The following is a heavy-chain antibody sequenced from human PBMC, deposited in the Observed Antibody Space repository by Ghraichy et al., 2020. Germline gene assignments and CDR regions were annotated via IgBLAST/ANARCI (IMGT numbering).Heavy chain of an antibody. V-gene: IGHV3-15*01. CDR2: VKSETDGGTT. D-gene: IGHD3-16*02. CDR3: TTGTPTFGGVIVFDY. J-gene: IGHJ4*02. CDR1: GFTFSNAW. Sequence: GGSLRLSCAASGFTFSNAWMSWVRQAPGKGLEWVGRVKSETDGGTTDYAAPVKGRFTISRDDSHNTLYLQMNSLKTEDTAVYYCTTGTPTFGGVIVFDYWGQGTLVTVFS.